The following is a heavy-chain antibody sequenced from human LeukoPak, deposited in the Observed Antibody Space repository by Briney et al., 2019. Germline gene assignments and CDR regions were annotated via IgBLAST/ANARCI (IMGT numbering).Heavy chain of an antibody. CDR3: ARSQFRTTNSGAWGFQP. CDR2: INPSNGET. CDR1: GYTLSDNY. V-gene: IGHV1-2*02. Sequence: ASVKVSCKASGYTLSDNYLHWVRQAPGQRLEWVAWINPSNGETKFAPRFQGRVTMTRDTSISTAYMELSSLRPDDTAVYYCARSQFRTTNSGAWGFQPWGQGTLVTVSS. J-gene: IGHJ1*01. D-gene: IGHD3-16*01.